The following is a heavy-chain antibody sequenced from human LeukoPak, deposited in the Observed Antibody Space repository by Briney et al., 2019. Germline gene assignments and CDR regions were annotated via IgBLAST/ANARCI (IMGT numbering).Heavy chain of an antibody. CDR2: INHRGTT. D-gene: IGHD2-2*01. J-gene: IGHJ5*02. CDR3: ARGAFHTSSVWFDP. V-gene: IGHV4-39*07. Sequence: PSETLSLTCTVSGGSISSSSYYLGWIRQPPGKGLEWIGEINHRGTTNYNPSLKSRVAISIDTSRNQFSLQVTSVTAADTAVFYCARGAFHTSSVWFDPWGQGTLVTVSS. CDR1: GGSISSSSYY.